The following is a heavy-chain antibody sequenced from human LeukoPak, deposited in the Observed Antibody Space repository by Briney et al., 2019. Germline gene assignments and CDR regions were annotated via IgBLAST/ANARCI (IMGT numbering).Heavy chain of an antibody. V-gene: IGHV3-48*03. Sequence: GGSLRLSCAASGFTFSSYEMNWVRQAPGRGLEWVSYISSGGSTIYYADSVRGRFTISRDNAKNSLYLQMNSLRAEDTAVYYCATDLYRPQHLGLFDSWGHGTLVTVSS. CDR2: ISSGGSTI. CDR3: ATDLYRPQHLGLFDS. J-gene: IGHJ4*01. D-gene: IGHD6-13*01. CDR1: GFTFSSYE.